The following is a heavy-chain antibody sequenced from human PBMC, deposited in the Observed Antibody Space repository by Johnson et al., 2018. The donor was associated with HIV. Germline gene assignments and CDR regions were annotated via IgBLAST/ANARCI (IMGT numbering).Heavy chain of an antibody. V-gene: IGHV3-11*04. CDR3: ARAINDAFDI. Sequence: ASGFTFSDYYMIWIRQAPGKGLEWLSYITSSGTSSYYADSVKGRLTISRDNAKNSLYLQMNSLRAEDTAVYFCARAINDAFDIWGQGTMVTVSP. CDR2: ITSSGTSS. CDR1: GFTFSDYY. J-gene: IGHJ3*02.